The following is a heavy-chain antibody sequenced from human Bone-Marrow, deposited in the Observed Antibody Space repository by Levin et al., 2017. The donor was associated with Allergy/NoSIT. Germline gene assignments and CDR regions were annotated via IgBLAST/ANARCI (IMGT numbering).Heavy chain of an antibody. V-gene: IGHV3-30*04. J-gene: IGHJ4*01. D-gene: IGHD3-3*01. CDR1: GFTFSGFA. CDR2: ISSDGSQK. Sequence: LSLTCAASGFTFSGFAMDRVRPAPGKGLEWVALISSDGSQKSYSDSVKGRFSISRENSNNMMYLQMDTLRPEDTAVYYCARIRARTYVDFWSGYRDFWGQGALVIVSS. CDR3: ARIRARTYVDFWSGYRDF.